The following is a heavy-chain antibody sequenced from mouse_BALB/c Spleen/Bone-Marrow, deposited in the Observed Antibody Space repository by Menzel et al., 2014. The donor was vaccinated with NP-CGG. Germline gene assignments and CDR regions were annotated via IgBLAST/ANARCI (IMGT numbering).Heavy chain of an antibody. CDR2: IYPSDSYT. CDR1: GYTFTSYW. J-gene: IGHJ3*01. CDR3: TRKDY. Sequence: QVQLQQSGAELVRPGASVKLSRKASGYTFTSYWINWVKQRPGQGLEWIGNIYPSDSYTNYNQKFKDKATLTVDKSSSTAYMQLSSPTSEDSAVYYCTRKDYWGQGTLVTVSA. V-gene: IGHV1-69*02.